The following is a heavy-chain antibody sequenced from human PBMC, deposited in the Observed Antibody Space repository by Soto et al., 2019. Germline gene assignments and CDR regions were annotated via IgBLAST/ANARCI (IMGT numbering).Heavy chain of an antibody. CDR2: ITHQDNSYAT. CDR1: GFTFNDHY. CDR3: ARYNPHDY. D-gene: IGHD1-20*01. J-gene: IGHJ4*02. V-gene: IGHV3-72*01. Sequence: EVQLVESGGGLVQPGGSLRLSCVASGFTFNDHYMDWVRQAPGKGLEWVGRITHQDNSYATEYAATVRGRLTIARDDSKHSVSLQTDSLKTEDTAVDYCARYNPHDYWGQGDHVTVSS.